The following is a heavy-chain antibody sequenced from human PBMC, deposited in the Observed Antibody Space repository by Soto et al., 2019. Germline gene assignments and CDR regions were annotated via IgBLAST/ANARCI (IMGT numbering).Heavy chain of an antibody. CDR1: GYTSTNYG. CDR2: INAGSGNT. V-gene: IGHV1-3*01. J-gene: IGHJ4*02. D-gene: IGHD3-22*01. Sequence: ASVKVSCKASGYTSTNYGMHWVRQAPGQRLEWMGWINAGSGNTKYSQKFQGRITITRDTSASTVYMELSSLRSEDTAVYYCARDVIGHDNYETIGYYIDHPGQATLVTVSS. CDR3: ARDVIGHDNYETIGYYIDH.